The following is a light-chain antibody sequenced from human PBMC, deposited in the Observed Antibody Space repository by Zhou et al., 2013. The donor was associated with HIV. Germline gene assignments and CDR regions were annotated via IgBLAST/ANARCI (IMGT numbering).Light chain of an antibody. Sequence: EIVLTQSPATLSLSPGERATLSCGASQTVNSNYLAWYQQKPGLAPRLLIYDASSRATGISDRFSGSGSGTDFTLAISRLEPEDFAVYYCQQYGSSPLTFGQGTKVEIK. CDR2: DAS. J-gene: IGKJ1*01. V-gene: IGKV3D-20*01. CDR1: QTVNSNY. CDR3: QQYGSSPLT.